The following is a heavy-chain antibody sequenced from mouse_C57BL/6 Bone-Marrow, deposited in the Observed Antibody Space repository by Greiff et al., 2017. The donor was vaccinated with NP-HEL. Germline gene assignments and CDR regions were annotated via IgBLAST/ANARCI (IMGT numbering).Heavy chain of an antibody. CDR2: INPSSGYT. D-gene: IGHD2-3*01. Sequence: LLESGAELARPGASVKMSCKASGYTFTSYTMHWVKQRPGQGLEWIGYINPSSGYTKYNQKFKDKATLTADKSSSTAYMQLSSLTSEDSAVYYCARLWLLTFAYWGQGTLVTVSA. CDR3: ARLWLLTFAY. J-gene: IGHJ3*01. CDR1: GYTFTSYT. V-gene: IGHV1-4*01.